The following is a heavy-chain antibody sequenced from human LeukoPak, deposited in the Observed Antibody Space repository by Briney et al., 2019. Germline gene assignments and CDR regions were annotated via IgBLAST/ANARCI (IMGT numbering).Heavy chain of an antibody. CDR3: AKGTDPQQLVLFDY. J-gene: IGHJ4*02. CDR1: GFTFSSYA. V-gene: IGHV3-30*18. CDR2: ISYDGSNK. D-gene: IGHD6-13*01. Sequence: GGSLRLSCAASGFTFSSYAMHWVRQAPGQGLEWLAVISYDGSNKYYADSVKGRFTISRDNSKNTLYLQMNSLRAEDTAVYYCAKGTDPQQLVLFDYWGQGALVTVSP.